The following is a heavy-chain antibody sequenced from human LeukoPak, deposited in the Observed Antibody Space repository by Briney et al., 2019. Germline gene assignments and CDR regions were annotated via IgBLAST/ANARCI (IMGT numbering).Heavy chain of an antibody. CDR3: TTVGSYGYVFGLD. J-gene: IGHJ4*02. V-gene: IGHV3-15*01. CDR1: GFTFSNDW. D-gene: IGHD5-18*01. CDR2: IKSKNDGGTT. Sequence: TGGSLRLSCAASGFTFSNDWMTWVRLAPGKGLEWVGRIKSKNDGGTTDYAAPMKGRFTISRDDSKNTLYLQMNSLKTEDTAVYYCTTVGSYGYVFGLDWGQGTLVTVSS.